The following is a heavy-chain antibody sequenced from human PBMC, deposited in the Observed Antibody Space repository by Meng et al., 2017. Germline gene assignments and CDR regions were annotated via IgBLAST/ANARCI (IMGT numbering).Heavy chain of an antibody. CDR2: ISAYNGNT. D-gene: IGHD5-18*01. CDR3: ARAQLWPDY. V-gene: IGHV1-18*01. J-gene: IGHJ4*02. CDR1: GYTFTSYG. Sequence: ASVKVSCKASGYTFTSYGISWVRQAPGQGLEWMGWISAYNGNTNYAQKLQGRVTITRDTSASTAYMELSSLRSEDTAVYYCARAQLWPDYWGQGTLVTVSS.